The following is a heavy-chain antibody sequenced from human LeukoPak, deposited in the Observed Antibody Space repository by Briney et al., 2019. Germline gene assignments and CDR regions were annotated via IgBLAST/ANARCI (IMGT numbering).Heavy chain of an antibody. CDR1: GGSISSSSYY. V-gene: IGHV4-39*07. Sequence: PSETLSLTCTVSGGSISSSSYYWGWIRQPPGKGLECIGSIYYSGSTYYNPSLKSRVTISLDTSKSQFSLNLTSVTAADTAVYYCARGPDYAKLGYWGLGTLVTVSS. CDR2: IYYSGST. CDR3: ARGPDYAKLGY. J-gene: IGHJ4*02. D-gene: IGHD4-17*01.